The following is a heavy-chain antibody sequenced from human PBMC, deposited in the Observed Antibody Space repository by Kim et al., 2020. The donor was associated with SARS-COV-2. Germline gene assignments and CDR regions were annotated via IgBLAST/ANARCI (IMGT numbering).Heavy chain of an antibody. V-gene: IGHV4-38-2*02. D-gene: IGHD3-16*01. CDR2: IYERGST. J-gene: IGHJ3*02. CDR1: GFSVTTGYY. Sequence: SETLSLTCTVSGFSVTTGYYWGWIRQPPGKGLGWIGSIYERGSTHYKASLKGRVTISVDTSRNQFSLNLRSVTAADTAVYYCARDGTSYDFVWGSPAAGGTFDIWGQGTRVIVPS. CDR3: ARDGTSYDFVWGSPAAGGTFDI.